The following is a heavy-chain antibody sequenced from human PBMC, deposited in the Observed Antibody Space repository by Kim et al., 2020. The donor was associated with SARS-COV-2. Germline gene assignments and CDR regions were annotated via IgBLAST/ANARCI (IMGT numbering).Heavy chain of an antibody. D-gene: IGHD2-21*02. V-gene: IGHV3-15*01. CDR3: TSDLGAYCGGDGYFGV. J-gene: IGHJ6*02. Sequence: VKGRFTISRDNSNNTLYLQMNSLKNEDTAVYYCTSDLGAYCGGDGYFGVWGQGTTVTVSS.